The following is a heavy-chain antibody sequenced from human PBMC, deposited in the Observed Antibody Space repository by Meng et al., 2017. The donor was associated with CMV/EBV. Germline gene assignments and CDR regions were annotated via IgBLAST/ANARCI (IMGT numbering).Heavy chain of an antibody. Sequence: GESLKISCAASGFTVSSHEMSWVRQAPGKGLEWVSSISGGSTYYADSRKGRFTISRDNSKNTLHLQMNSLRAEDTAVYYCKKVSPTETPHGGQRVDVWGQGTTVTVSS. CDR3: KKVSPTETPHGGQRVDV. J-gene: IGHJ6*02. D-gene: IGHD4-23*01. V-gene: IGHV3-38-3*01. CDR1: GFTVSSHE. CDR2: ISGGST.